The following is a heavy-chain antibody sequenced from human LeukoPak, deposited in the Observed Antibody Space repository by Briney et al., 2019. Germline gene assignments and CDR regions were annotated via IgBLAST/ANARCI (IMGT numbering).Heavy chain of an antibody. CDR3: ARASQLLGYCSGGSCYDHPDY. J-gene: IGHJ4*02. CDR2: IYPGDSDT. CDR1: GYIFTSYW. V-gene: IGHV5-51*01. D-gene: IGHD2-15*01. Sequence: GESLKISYKGSGYIFTSYWIGWGRQMPGKGLEWVGIIYPGDSDTRYSPSFQGQVTISADQSISSAYLQWSSPEASDTPMDCCARASQLLGYCSGGSCYDHPDYWGQGTLVTVSS.